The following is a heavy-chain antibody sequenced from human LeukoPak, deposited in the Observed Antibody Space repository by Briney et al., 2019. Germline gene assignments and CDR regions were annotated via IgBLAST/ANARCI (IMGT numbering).Heavy chain of an antibody. V-gene: IGHV4-39*01. D-gene: IGHD3-3*01. Sequence: RTSETLSLTCTVSGGSISGTTYYWGWIRQPPGKGLEWIGSIYYNGNTYYNPSLKSRVTISADTSKDQFSLKLSSVTAADTAVYYCARGGSYDFWSGRFTYYYYGMDVWGQGTTVTVSS. CDR3: ARGGSYDFWSGRFTYYYYGMDV. CDR2: IYYNGNT. J-gene: IGHJ6*02. CDR1: GGSISGTTYY.